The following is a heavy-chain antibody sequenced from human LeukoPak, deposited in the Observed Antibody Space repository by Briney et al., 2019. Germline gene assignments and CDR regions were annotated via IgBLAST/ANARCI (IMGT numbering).Heavy chain of an antibody. CDR2: ISGSGGST. CDR3: AKETYVTMVRGADYFDY. V-gene: IGHV3-23*01. D-gene: IGHD3-10*01. CDR1: GFTFSSYA. Sequence: GGSLRLSCAASGFTFSSYAMSWVRQAPGKGLEWVSAISGSGGSTYYADSVKGRFTISRDNSKNTLYLQMNSLRAEDTAVYYCAKETYVTMVRGADYFDYWGQGTLVTVSS. J-gene: IGHJ4*02.